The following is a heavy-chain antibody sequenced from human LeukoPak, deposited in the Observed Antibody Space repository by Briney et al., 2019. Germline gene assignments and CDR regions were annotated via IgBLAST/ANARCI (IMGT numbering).Heavy chain of an antibody. D-gene: IGHD3-10*01. V-gene: IGHV4-59*12. CDR2: IFYSGST. J-gene: IGHJ4*02. CDR1: GGSINDYY. Sequence: SETLSLTCTVSGGSINDYYWSWIRQPPGKGLEWMGYIFYSGSTNYNPSLKSRVTISVDTSKNQFSLKLSSVTAADTAVYYCARGRSGSYYPYFDYWGQGTLVTVSS. CDR3: ARGRSGSYYPYFDY.